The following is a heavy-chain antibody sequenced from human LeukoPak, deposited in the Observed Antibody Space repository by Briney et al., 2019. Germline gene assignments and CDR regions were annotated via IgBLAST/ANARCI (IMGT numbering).Heavy chain of an antibody. V-gene: IGHV1-2*02. Sequence: ASVKVSCKASGYTFTGYYMHWVRQAPGQGLEWMGWINPNSGGTNYAQKFQGRVTMTRDTSISTDYMELSRLRSDDTAVYYCARDNVSGWYYFDYWGQGTLVTVSS. CDR3: ARDNVSGWYYFDY. CDR2: INPNSGGT. D-gene: IGHD6-19*01. CDR1: GYTFTGYY. J-gene: IGHJ4*02.